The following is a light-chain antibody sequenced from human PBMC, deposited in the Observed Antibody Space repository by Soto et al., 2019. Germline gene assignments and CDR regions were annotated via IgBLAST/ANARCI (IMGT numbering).Light chain of an antibody. CDR2: DVI. V-gene: IGLV2-14*01. Sequence: LTPPDSMSSSSGQSLTLSCTGTSIDIGGYNYVSSFQQPPGKAPILMIYDVIARPSGVSNRFSGSKSGNTASLTISGLQAEDEADYYCGSYTPSGFVFGPGTKVTVL. CDR3: GSYTPSGFV. CDR1: SIDIGGYNY. J-gene: IGLJ1*01.